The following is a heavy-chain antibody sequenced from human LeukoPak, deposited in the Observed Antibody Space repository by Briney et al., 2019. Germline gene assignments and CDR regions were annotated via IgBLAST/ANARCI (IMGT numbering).Heavy chain of an antibody. CDR3: AMVISPSGMDV. CDR1: GFTFDDYT. Sequence: PGGSLRLSCAASGFTFDDYTMHWVRQAPGKGLEWVSLISWDGGSTYYADSVKGRFTISRDNSKNSLYLQMNSLRTEDTALYYCAMVISPSGMDVWGQGTTVTVSS. V-gene: IGHV3-43*01. CDR2: ISWDGGST. D-gene: IGHD3-22*01. J-gene: IGHJ6*02.